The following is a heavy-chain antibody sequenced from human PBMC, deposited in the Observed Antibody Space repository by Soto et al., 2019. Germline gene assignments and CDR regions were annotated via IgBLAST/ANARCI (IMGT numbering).Heavy chain of an antibody. D-gene: IGHD2-15*01. J-gene: IGHJ4*02. CDR2: ISSDSVDI. Sequence: QVQLVESGGGLVKPGGSLRLSCAASGFTFSDYYMNWVRQAPGKGLEWLSYISSDSVDINYADSVKGRFTISRVNADNSVYLQMNSLGAEDTAVYYCVRDASGIRGYGHWGQGPLVTVSP. V-gene: IGHV3-11*05. CDR3: VRDASGIRGYGH. CDR1: GFTFSDYY.